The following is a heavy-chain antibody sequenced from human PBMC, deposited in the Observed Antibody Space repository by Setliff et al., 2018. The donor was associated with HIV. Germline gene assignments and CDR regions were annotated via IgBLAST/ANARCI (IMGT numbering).Heavy chain of an antibody. J-gene: IGHJ4*02. CDR3: AKDSDYSNYGGLDY. CDR2: ISSSSSTI. Sequence: GGSLRLSCAASGFTLSSYSMNWVRQAPGKGLEWVSYISSSSSTIHYADSVKGRFTISRDNAKTSLYLQMNSLRAEDTALYYCAKDSDYSNYGGLDYWGQGTLVTVSS. D-gene: IGHD4-4*01. V-gene: IGHV3-48*01. CDR1: GFTLSSYS.